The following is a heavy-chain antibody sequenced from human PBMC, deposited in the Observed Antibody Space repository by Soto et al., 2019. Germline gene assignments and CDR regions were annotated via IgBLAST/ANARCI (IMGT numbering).Heavy chain of an antibody. CDR1: GFTFSSYD. J-gene: IGHJ3*02. V-gene: IGHV3-13*01. CDR3: ARDSGPDMGLGYCSGGSCHGAFDI. D-gene: IGHD2-15*01. Sequence: GGSVRLSCAASGFTFSSYDMHWVRQATGKGLEWVSAIGTAGDTYYPGSVKGRFTISRENAKNSLYLQMNSLRAGDTAVYYCARDSGPDMGLGYCSGGSCHGAFDIWGQGTMVTVSS. CDR2: IGTAGDT.